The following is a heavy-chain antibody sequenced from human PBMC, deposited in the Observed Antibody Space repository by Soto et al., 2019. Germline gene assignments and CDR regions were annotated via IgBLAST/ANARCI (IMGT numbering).Heavy chain of an antibody. CDR1: VFPFIAYG. J-gene: IGHJ4*02. CDR2: IWFDGGNE. V-gene: IGHV3-33*01. CDR3: ARDSGGSGYEFDY. D-gene: IGHD3-22*01. Sequence: GWSLRLSCASSVFPFIAYGMHWVRQAPGKGLQWVAVIWFDGGNEYYADSVRGRFTISRDNSKNTLYLQMNSLTDEDTAVYYCARDSGGSGYEFDYWGQGTMVTVSS.